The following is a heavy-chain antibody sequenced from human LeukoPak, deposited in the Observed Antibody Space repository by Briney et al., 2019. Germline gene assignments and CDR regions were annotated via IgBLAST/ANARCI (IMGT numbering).Heavy chain of an antibody. CDR2: IIPSLGIA. CDR1: GYTFTSYG. Sequence: GASVKVSCTASGYTFTSYGISWVRQAPGPRLEWMGRIIPSLGIANSAQNIQGRVTITADKSTSTASMELSSLRSQDTAVYYCATEGTDAILTGYRRSPFDYWGQGTLVTVSS. V-gene: IGHV1-69*04. D-gene: IGHD3-9*01. J-gene: IGHJ4*02. CDR3: ATEGTDAILTGYRRSPFDY.